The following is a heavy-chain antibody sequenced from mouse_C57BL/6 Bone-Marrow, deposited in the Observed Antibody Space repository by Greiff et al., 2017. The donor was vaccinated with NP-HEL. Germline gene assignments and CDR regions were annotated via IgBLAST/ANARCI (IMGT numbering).Heavy chain of an antibody. D-gene: IGHD2-2*01. Sequence: VQLQQPGAELVRPGTSVKLSCKASGYTFTSYWMHWVKQRPGQGLEWIGVIDPSGSYTNYNQKFKGKATLTVDTSSSTAYMQLSSLTSEDSAVYCWAIYGYDDGGFAYWGQGTLVTVSA. CDR1: GYTFTSYW. J-gene: IGHJ3*01. CDR3: AIYGYDDGGFAY. CDR2: IDPSGSYT. V-gene: IGHV1-59*01.